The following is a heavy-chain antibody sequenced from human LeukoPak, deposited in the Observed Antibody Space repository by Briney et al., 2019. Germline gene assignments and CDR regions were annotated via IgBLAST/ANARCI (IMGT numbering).Heavy chain of an antibody. V-gene: IGHV3-23*01. D-gene: IGHD6-13*01. CDR1: GFTFSSYA. Sequence: GGSLRLSCAASGFTFSSYAMSWVRQAPGKGLGWVSAISGSGGSTYYADSVKGRFTISRDNSKNTLYLQMNSLRVEDTAVYYCAKDISRIAAAGEYFQHWGQGTLVTVSS. CDR3: AKDISRIAAAGEYFQH. J-gene: IGHJ1*01. CDR2: ISGSGGST.